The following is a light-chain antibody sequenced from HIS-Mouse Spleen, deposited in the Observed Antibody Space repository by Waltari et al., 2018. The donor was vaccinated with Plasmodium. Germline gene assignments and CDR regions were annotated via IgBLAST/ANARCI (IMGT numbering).Light chain of an antibody. CDR3: QQYDNLPYT. CDR1: QGISSY. V-gene: IGKV1-33*01. Sequence: IRMTQSPSSFSASTGDRVTITCRASQGISSYLAWYQQKPGKAPKLLCYDASNLETGFPSRFSGSGSGTDFTFTISSLQPEDIATYYCQQYDNLPYTFGQGTKLEIK. J-gene: IGKJ2*01. CDR2: DAS.